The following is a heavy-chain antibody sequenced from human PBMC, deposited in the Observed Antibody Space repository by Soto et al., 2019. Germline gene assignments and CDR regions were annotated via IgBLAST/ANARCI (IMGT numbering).Heavy chain of an antibody. CDR3: AKLGVAAI. D-gene: IGHD7-27*01. J-gene: IGHJ4*02. V-gene: IGHV1-46*01. Sequence: ASVKVSCKASEYTLSTYHIHWVRQAPGQGLEWMGIINPSGDTTSYAQKFQGRVTMTRDTSTSTVYMELSSLRSEDTAVYCCAKLGVAAIWGQGTLVTVSS. CDR1: EYTLSTYH. CDR2: INPSGDTT.